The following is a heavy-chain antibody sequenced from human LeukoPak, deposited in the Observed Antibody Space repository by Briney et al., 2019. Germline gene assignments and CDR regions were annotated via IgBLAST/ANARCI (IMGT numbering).Heavy chain of an antibody. CDR2: ISSSGSTI. D-gene: IGHD2-15*01. V-gene: IGHV3-11*04. J-gene: IGHJ4*02. CDR1: GFTFSDYY. Sequence: KSGGSLRLSCAASGFTFSDYYMSWLRQAPGKGLEWVSYISSSGSTIYYADSVKGRFTISRDNAKNSLYLQMNSLRGEDTAVYYCARGGWQLPFPKYLVDYWGQGTLVTVSS. CDR3: ARGGWQLPFPKYLVDY.